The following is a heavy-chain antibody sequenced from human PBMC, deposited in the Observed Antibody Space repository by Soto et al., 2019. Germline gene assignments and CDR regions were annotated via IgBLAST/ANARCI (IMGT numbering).Heavy chain of an antibody. CDR3: ASQRTGTKAFDI. Sequence: SETLSLTCTVSGGSISSSSYYWGWIRQPPGKGLEWIGSIYYSGSTYYNPSLKSRVTISADTSKNQFSLKLSSVTAADTAVYYCASQRTGTKAFDIWGQGTMVTVSS. CDR2: IYYSGST. J-gene: IGHJ3*02. V-gene: IGHV4-39*01. D-gene: IGHD1-7*01. CDR1: GGSISSSSYY.